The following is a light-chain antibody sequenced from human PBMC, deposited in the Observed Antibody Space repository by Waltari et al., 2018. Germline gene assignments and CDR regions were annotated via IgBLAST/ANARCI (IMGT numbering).Light chain of an antibody. CDR1: QGISNS. J-gene: IGKJ1*01. V-gene: IGKV1-NL1*01. CDR2: AAS. Sequence: DIQIIQSQSSLSASVGDRVTTTCRASQGISNSLAWYQQKPGKAPKLLLYAASSMESGVPSRFSGSGSGTDYTLTISSLQPEDFATYYCQQYDSTALTFGQGTKVEIK. CDR3: QQYDSTALT.